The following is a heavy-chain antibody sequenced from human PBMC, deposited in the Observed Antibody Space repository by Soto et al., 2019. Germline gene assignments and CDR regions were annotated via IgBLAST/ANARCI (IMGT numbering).Heavy chain of an antibody. CDR2: IKSKTDGGTT. J-gene: IGHJ2*01. Sequence: GGSLRLSCAASGFTFSNAWMSWVRQAPGKGLEWVGRIKSKTDGGTTYYPDSVKGRFTISRENAKNSLYLQMNSLTAGDTAVYFCARELADSVTTAWYFDLWGRGTLVTVSS. D-gene: IGHD4-17*01. CDR3: ARELADSVTTAWYFDL. V-gene: IGHV3-15*01. CDR1: GFTFSNAW.